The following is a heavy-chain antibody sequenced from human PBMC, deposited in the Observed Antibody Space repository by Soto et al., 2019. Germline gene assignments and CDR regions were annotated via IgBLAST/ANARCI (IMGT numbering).Heavy chain of an antibody. V-gene: IGHV4-59*01. CDR1: GGSISTYY. Sequence: SETLSLTCTVSGGSISTYYWNWIRQPPGKGLEWIGYIYYSGTTNYNPSLKSRVTISVDTSKNQFSLKLSSVTAADTAVYYCARDNGYSYGYTLDHWGQGTPVTVSS. CDR2: IYYSGTT. CDR3: ARDNGYSYGYTLDH. J-gene: IGHJ4*02. D-gene: IGHD5-18*01.